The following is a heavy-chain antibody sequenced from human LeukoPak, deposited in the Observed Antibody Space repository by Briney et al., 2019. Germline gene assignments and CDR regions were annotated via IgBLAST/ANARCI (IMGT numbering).Heavy chain of an antibody. CDR2: IYHSGST. V-gene: IGHV4-30-2*01. J-gene: IGHJ2*01. CDR3: ARLAVSTLNWCFDL. Sequence: PSETLSLTCAVSGGSISSGGYSWSWIRQPPGKGLEWIGYIYHSGSTYYNPSLKSRVTISVDRSKNQFSLKLSSVTAADTAVYYCARLAVSTLNWCFDLWGRGTLVTVSS. D-gene: IGHD6-19*01. CDR1: GGSISSGGYS.